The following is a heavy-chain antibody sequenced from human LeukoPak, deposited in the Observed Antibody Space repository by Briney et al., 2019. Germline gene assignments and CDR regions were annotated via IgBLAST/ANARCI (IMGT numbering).Heavy chain of an antibody. CDR1: GGSFSGDY. Sequence: PSETLSLTCAVHGGSFSGDYWSWIRQPPGKGLEWIGEINHSGSTNYNPSLKSRVTISVATSKNQFSLKLSAVTAADTAVYYCARRGYYFDYWGQGTLVTVSS. V-gene: IGHV4-34*01. CDR3: ARRGYYFDY. J-gene: IGHJ4*02. CDR2: INHSGST.